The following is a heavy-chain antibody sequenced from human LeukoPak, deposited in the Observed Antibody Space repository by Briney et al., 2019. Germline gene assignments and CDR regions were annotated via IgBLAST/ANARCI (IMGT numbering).Heavy chain of an antibody. D-gene: IGHD2-21*02. V-gene: IGHV4-39*07. CDR1: GGSITNSGYY. Sequence: SETLSLTCTVSGGSITNSGYYWGWVRQPPGKGLEWIASIYYTGSTYYNPSLKSRVTISLDASKKQFSLKLSSVTAADTAVYYCAKVTASGFFDYWGQGTLVTLSS. CDR2: IYYTGST. J-gene: IGHJ4*02. CDR3: AKVTASGFFDY.